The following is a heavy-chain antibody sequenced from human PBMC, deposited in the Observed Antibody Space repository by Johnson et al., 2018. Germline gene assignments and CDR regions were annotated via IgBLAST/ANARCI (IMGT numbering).Heavy chain of an antibody. Sequence: QVQLVQSGGGLIQPGGSLRLSCAASGFTVSSNYMSWVRQAPGKGLEWVAVISYDGSNKYYADSVKGRFTISRDNSKNTLYLQMNSLGAEDTAVYYCGREASPHHFGATHVDTAMGNWGEGTLVTVSS. CDR1: GFTVSSNY. D-gene: IGHD5-18*01. V-gene: IGHV3-30*03. CDR3: GREASPHHFGATHVDTAMGN. J-gene: IGHJ4*02. CDR2: ISYDGSNK.